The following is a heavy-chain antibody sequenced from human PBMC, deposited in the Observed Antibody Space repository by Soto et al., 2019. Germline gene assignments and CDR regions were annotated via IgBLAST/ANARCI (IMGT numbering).Heavy chain of an antibody. CDR1: GFTFSHYA. D-gene: IGHD5-12*01. Sequence: GGSLRLSCATSGFTFSHYAMSWVRQAPGKGLEWVSGISGGGGSTYYADSVKGRFTISRDNSKNTAYLQMNSLKTEDTAVYYCTASVYDTFLEYWAQGSLVTVSS. V-gene: IGHV3-23*01. CDR2: ISGGGGST. CDR3: TASVYDTFLEY. J-gene: IGHJ4*02.